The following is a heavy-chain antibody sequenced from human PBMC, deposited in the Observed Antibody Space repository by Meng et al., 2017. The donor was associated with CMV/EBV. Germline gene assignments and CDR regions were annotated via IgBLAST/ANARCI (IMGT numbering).Heavy chain of an antibody. CDR1: GGSISSYY. Sequence: GSLRLSCTVSGGSISSYYWSWIRQPPGKGLEWIGEINHSGSTNYNPSLKSRVTISVDTSKNQFSLKLSSVTAADTAVYYCARYKFGYYYGMDVWGQGTTVTVSS. J-gene: IGHJ6*02. V-gene: IGHV4-34*01. CDR2: INHSGST. CDR3: ARYKFGYYYGMDV. D-gene: IGHD3-3*01.